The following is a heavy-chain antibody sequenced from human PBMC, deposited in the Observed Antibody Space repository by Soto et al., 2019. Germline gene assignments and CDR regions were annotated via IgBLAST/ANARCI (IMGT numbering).Heavy chain of an antibody. CDR1: GFTFSSYA. V-gene: IGHV3-23*01. J-gene: IGHJ3*02. CDR3: AKDPYYDFWSGYVVGSNDAFDI. CDR2: ISGSGGST. Sequence: GGSLRLSCAASGFTFSSYAMSWVRQAPGKGLEWVSAISGSGGSTYYADSVKGRFTISRDNSKNTLYLQMNSLRAEDTAVYYCAKDPYYDFWSGYVVGSNDAFDIWGQGTMVTVSS. D-gene: IGHD3-3*01.